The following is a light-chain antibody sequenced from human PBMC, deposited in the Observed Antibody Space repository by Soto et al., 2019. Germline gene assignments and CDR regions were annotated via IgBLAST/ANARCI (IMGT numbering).Light chain of an antibody. Sequence: DIQMTQSPSSLSASVGDRVTITCRARQSISSYLNWYQQKPGKAPKLLIYAAFSLQSGDPSRFSGSGSRTDFTLTIRSLQPDDFATYYCQKSYSTPPLTFGQGTRLEIK. J-gene: IGKJ5*01. CDR1: QSISSY. CDR2: AAF. CDR3: QKSYSTPPLT. V-gene: IGKV1-39*01.